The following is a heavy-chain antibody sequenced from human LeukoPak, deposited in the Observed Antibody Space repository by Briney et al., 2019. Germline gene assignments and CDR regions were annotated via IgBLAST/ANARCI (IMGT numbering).Heavy chain of an antibody. CDR1: GFTFSSYA. Sequence: AGGSLRLSCAASGFTFSSYAMSWVRQAPGKGLEWVSAISGSGGSTYYADSVKGRFTISRDNSKNTLYLQMNSLRAEDTAVYYCAKITAPKTSVLRFLEWSTGTGWFDPWGQGTLVTVSS. D-gene: IGHD3-3*01. CDR2: ISGSGGST. CDR3: AKITAPKTSVLRFLEWSTGTGWFDP. V-gene: IGHV3-23*01. J-gene: IGHJ5*02.